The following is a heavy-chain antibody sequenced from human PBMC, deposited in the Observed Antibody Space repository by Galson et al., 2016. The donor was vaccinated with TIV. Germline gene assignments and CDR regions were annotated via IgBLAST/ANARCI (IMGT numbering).Heavy chain of an antibody. V-gene: IGHV3-74*01. Sequence: LRLSCAASGFTFSSYWMHWVRQAPGKGLEGVARVNNDGSSTRYVDSVKGRFTISRDNAKKTLYLQMNSLRVDDTAVYYCARVSGMYTRFYYYYMDVWGKGTAVTVSS. J-gene: IGHJ6*03. D-gene: IGHD1-26*01. CDR1: GFTFSSYW. CDR2: VNNDGSST. CDR3: ARVSGMYTRFYYYYMDV.